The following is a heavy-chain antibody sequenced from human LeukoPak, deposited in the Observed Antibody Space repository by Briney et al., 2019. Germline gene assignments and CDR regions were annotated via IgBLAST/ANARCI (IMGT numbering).Heavy chain of an antibody. D-gene: IGHD3-22*01. J-gene: IGHJ4*02. CDR3: ARHHDSSDWSVY. Sequence: SETLSLTXTVSGGSISSSSYYWGWIRQPPGKGLEWIGSIYYSGSTYYNPSLKSRVTISVDTSKNQFSLKLSSVTAADTAVYYCARHHDSSDWSVYWGQGTLVTASS. CDR1: GGSISSSSYY. V-gene: IGHV4-39*01. CDR2: IYYSGST.